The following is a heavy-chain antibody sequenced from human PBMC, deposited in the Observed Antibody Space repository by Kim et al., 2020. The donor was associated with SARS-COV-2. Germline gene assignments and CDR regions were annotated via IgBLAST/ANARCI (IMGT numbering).Heavy chain of an antibody. CDR1: GGSISSSNW. V-gene: IGHV4-4*02. Sequence: SETLSLTCAVSGGSISSSNWWCWVRQPPGKGLEWIGEIYNSGSTNYNSSLKSRVTISVDKSKNQFSLKLSSVTAADTAVYYCATVVGESWFDPWGQGTLVAVSS. D-gene: IGHD3-10*01. J-gene: IGHJ5*02. CDR3: ATVVGESWFDP. CDR2: IYNSGST.